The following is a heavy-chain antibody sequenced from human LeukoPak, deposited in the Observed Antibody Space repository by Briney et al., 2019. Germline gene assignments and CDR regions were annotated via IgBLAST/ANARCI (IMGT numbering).Heavy chain of an antibody. CDR2: INPNSIGT. CDR1: GYTFTGYY. D-gene: IGHD1-1*01. V-gene: IGHV1-2*02. Sequence: ASVKLSCKTSGYTFTGYYIHWVRQAPGQGLERMGWINPNSIGTNYAQNFQGTVTMTRDTSTSTAYMELSSLRSDDTVVYYCARRLGTGTTLGYWGQGTLVTVSS. CDR3: ARRLGTGTTLGY. J-gene: IGHJ4*02.